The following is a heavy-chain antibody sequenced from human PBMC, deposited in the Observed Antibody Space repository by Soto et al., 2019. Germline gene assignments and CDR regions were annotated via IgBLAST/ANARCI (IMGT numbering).Heavy chain of an antibody. V-gene: IGHV3-21*01. Sequence: GGSLRLSCAASGFTFRSHSMNWVRQAPGKGLEWVSSISRSNSYIYYADSVKGRFTISRDNAKSSLYLQMNSLSAEDTAVYYCARASSTQDYYYYYMDVWGKGTTVTVSS. D-gene: IGHD2-2*01. J-gene: IGHJ6*03. CDR1: GFTFRSHS. CDR3: ARASSTQDYYYYYMDV. CDR2: ISRSNSYI.